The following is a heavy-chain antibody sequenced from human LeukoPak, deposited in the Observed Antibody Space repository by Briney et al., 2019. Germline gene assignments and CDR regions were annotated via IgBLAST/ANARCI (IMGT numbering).Heavy chain of an antibody. CDR2: ISSRSSYI. V-gene: IGHV3-21*05. Sequence: GGSLRLSCAASGFTFSSYWMSWVRQAPGKGLEWVSYISSRSSYIYYADSVKGRFTISRDNAKNSLYLQMNSLRAEDTAVYYCARAVVVTTAAFDIWDQGTMVTVSS. CDR1: GFTFSSYW. CDR3: ARAVVVTTAAFDI. D-gene: IGHD2-21*02. J-gene: IGHJ3*02.